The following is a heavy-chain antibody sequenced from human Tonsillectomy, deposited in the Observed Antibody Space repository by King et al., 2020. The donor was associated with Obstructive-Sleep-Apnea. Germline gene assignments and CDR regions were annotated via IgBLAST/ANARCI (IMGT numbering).Heavy chain of an antibody. J-gene: IGHJ4*02. CDR1: GGSISSSY. CDR2: IYYSGST. Sequence: QLKESGPGLVKPSETLSLTCTVSGGSISSSYWSWFRQPPGKGLEWIGYIYYSGSTKYNPSLKSPVTISVDTSKNQFSLKLSSVTAADTGVYYCARDSSIFYYFDYWGQGTLVTVSS. V-gene: IGHV4-59*01. D-gene: IGHD6-6*01. CDR3: ARDSSIFYYFDY.